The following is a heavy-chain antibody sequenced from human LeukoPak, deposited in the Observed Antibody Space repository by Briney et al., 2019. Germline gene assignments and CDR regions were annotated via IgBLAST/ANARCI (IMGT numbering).Heavy chain of an antibody. CDR3: ARGPPNWGYDY. V-gene: IGHV1-8*01. CDR1: GYTFTSYD. J-gene: IGHJ4*02. D-gene: IGHD7-27*01. CDR2: MSPNSGDT. Sequence: ASVKVSCKASGYTFTSYDFNWVRQATGQRPEWMGWMSPNSGDTGYAQKFQDRVTMTRNTSISTAYMELSSLRSGDTAVYYCARGPPNWGYDYWGPGTLVTVSS.